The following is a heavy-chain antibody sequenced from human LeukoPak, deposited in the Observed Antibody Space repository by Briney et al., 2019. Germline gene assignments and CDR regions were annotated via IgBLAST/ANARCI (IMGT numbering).Heavy chain of an antibody. Sequence: GGSLRLSCAGSGFTFSSDAMSWVRQAPGKGLEWVSAISGSGGSTYYADSVKGRFTISRDNSKNTLYLQMNSLRAEDTAVYYSAKLGYCSSTSCYVDAFDIWGQGTMVTVSS. D-gene: IGHD2-2*01. CDR1: GFTFSSDA. J-gene: IGHJ3*02. CDR2: ISGSGGST. CDR3: AKLGYCSSTSCYVDAFDI. V-gene: IGHV3-23*01.